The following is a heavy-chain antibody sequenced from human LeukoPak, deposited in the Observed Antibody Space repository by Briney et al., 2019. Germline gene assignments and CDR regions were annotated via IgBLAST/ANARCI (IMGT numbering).Heavy chain of an antibody. CDR3: ARDGEIAAAGMFY. CDR1: GFTFSSYG. D-gene: IGHD6-13*01. V-gene: IGHV3-33*01. CDR2: IWYDGSNK. Sequence: PGGSLRLSCAASGFTFSSYGMHWVRQAPGKGLEWVAVIWYDGSNKYYADSVKGRFTISRDNSKNTLYLQMNSLRAEDTAEYYCARDGEIAAAGMFYWGQGTLVTVSS. J-gene: IGHJ4*02.